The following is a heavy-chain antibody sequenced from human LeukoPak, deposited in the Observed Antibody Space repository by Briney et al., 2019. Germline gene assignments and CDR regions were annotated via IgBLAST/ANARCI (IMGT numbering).Heavy chain of an antibody. D-gene: IGHD3-10*01. CDR2: ISGSGGST. Sequence: GGSLRLSCAASGFTFSSYARSWVRQAPGKGLEWGSAISGSGGSTYYADSVKGRFTISRDNSKNTLYLQMNSLRAEDTAVYYCAKGLLWFGEPDTAFDIWGQGTMVTVSS. V-gene: IGHV3-23*01. CDR1: GFTFSSYA. CDR3: AKGLLWFGEPDTAFDI. J-gene: IGHJ3*02.